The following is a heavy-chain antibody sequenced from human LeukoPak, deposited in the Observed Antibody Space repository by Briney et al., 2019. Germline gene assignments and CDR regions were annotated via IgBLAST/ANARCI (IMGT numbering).Heavy chain of an antibody. V-gene: IGHV3-74*03. CDR3: AKDYFGSIDY. Sequence: PGGSLRLSCAASGFTFDDYGMSWVRQAPGQGLVWVSHIDTDGSSTTYADSVKGRFTISRDNAKNTVYLQMNSLRADDTAMYYCAKDYFGSIDYWGQGTLVTVSS. CDR2: IDTDGSST. CDR1: GFTFDDYG. J-gene: IGHJ4*02. D-gene: IGHD2/OR15-2a*01.